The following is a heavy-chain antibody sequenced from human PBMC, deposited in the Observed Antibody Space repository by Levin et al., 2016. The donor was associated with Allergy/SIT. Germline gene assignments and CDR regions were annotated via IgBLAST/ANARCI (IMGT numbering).Heavy chain of an antibody. D-gene: IGHD4-17*01. CDR3: AKTTAGYAMDL. CDR2: TFYGGKT. Sequence: RQAPGKGLEWIGTTFYGGKTYSNPSLKSRVTISEDTSKNQFSLNLRSVTAADTAVYYCAKTTAGYAMDLWGQGTTVTVSS. J-gene: IGHJ6*02. V-gene: IGHV4-39*01.